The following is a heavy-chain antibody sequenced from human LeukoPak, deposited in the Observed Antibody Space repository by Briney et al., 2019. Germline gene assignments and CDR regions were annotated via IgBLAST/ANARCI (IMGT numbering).Heavy chain of an antibody. Sequence: GGSLRLSCAASGFTFSSYSMNWVRQAPGKGLEWVSSISSSSSYIYYADSVKGRFTISRDNAKNSLYLQMNSLRAEDTAVYYCARALEYSSSWVEYYYYMDVWGKGTTVTVSS. CDR2: ISSSSSYI. D-gene: IGHD6-6*01. CDR1: GFTFSSYS. V-gene: IGHV3-21*01. J-gene: IGHJ6*03. CDR3: ARALEYSSSWVEYYYYMDV.